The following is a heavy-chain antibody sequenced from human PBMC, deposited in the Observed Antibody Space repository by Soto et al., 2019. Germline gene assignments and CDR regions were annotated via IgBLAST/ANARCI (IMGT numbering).Heavy chain of an antibody. CDR1: GGSISSGGYY. V-gene: IGHV4-31*03. CDR3: ARGSDWGSYRYSGFDY. J-gene: IGHJ4*02. CDR2: IYYSGST. D-gene: IGHD3-16*02. Sequence: SETLSLTCTVSGGSISSGGYYWSWIRQHPGKGLEWIGYIYYSGSTYYNPSLKSRVTISVDTSKNQFSLKLSSVTAADTAVYYCARGSDWGSYRYSGFDYWGQGTLVTVSS.